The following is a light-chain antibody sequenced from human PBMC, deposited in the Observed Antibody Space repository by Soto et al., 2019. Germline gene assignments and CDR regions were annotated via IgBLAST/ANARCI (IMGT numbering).Light chain of an antibody. CDR3: QQRSNWPPT. V-gene: IGKV3-11*01. CDR1: QSVSGY. Sequence: EIVLTQSPGTLSLSPGERATLSCRASQSVSGYLAWYQQKPGQAPRLLIYDGSHRAAGIPSRFSGSGSGTDFTLTISGLEPEDFAVYYCQQRSNWPPTFGQGTKVDIK. CDR2: DGS. J-gene: IGKJ1*01.